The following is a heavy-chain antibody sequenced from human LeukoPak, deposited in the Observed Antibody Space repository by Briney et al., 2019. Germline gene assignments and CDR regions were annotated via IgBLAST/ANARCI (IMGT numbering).Heavy chain of an antibody. D-gene: IGHD1-7*01. J-gene: IGHJ4*02. V-gene: IGHV5-51*01. CDR3: ARHLKNSRGIDY. CDR1: GYSFTSYW. Sequence: GESLKISCKASGYSFTSYWIAWVRQMPGKGLEWMGIIYPGDSDTTYSPSFQGQVTISADKSISTAYLQWSSLKASDTAIYYCARHLKNSRGIDYWGQGTLVTVSS. CDR2: IYPGDSDT.